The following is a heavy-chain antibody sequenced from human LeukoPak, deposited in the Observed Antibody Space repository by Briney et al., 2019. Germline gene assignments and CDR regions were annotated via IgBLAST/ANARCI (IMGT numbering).Heavy chain of an antibody. CDR2: IYYSGST. CDR1: GGSISSGGYY. D-gene: IGHD4-17*01. V-gene: IGHV4-31*03. CDR3: ASQVFNYGDYSFDY. Sequence: PSETLSLTCTVSGGSISSGGYYWSWIRQHPGKGLEWIGYIYYSGSTYYNPSLKSRVTISVDTSKNQFSLKLSSVTAADTAVYYCASQVFNYGDYSFDYWGQGTLVTVSS. J-gene: IGHJ4*02.